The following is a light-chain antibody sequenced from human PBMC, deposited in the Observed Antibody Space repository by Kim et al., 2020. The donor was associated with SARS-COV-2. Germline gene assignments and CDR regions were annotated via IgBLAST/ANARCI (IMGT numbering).Light chain of an antibody. CDR2: AVN. Sequence: SFTLSCTRTSIEICHYKFVSRDQQHPGKAPKHIIFAVNGPPSELSNLFSGSKSGNPASLAICGLQTEDEADYYCSSYTRSGTLYVVFGGGTQLTVL. CDR3: SSYTRSGTLYVV. V-gene: IGLV2-14*03. J-gene: IGLJ2*01. CDR1: SIEICHYKF.